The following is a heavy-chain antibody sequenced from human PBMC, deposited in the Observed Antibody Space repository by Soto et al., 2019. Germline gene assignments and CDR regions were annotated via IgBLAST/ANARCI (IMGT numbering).Heavy chain of an antibody. CDR3: ARRVQVWLPDYYGMDV. J-gene: IGHJ6*02. D-gene: IGHD5-18*01. Sequence: QAQLVQSGAEVKKPGASVNVSCKASGYDYVTYAITWVRQRPGQGLEWMGWISTLNGNTNYAQNFKGRVTMTTDTSTRIVHLEPRILRSDDTAVYYCARRVQVWLPDYYGMDVWGQGTTVTVSS. CDR1: GYDYVTYA. CDR2: ISTLNGNT. V-gene: IGHV1-18*01.